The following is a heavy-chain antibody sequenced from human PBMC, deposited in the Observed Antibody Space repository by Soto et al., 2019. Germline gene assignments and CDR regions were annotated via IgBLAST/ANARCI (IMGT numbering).Heavy chain of an antibody. Sequence: QVQLVQSGAEVTKPGSSVKVSCEASGDTVSTYPISWVRQVPGQGLAWMGRIIPVLHKINYAQKFQGRVTFTANKSTYTFYMELSGLRSEDAAVYYCVRAYPGYVPSYDSWGQGTVVTVSS. CDR2: IIPVLHKI. J-gene: IGHJ4*02. D-gene: IGHD5-12*01. V-gene: IGHV1-69*02. CDR3: VRAYPGYVPSYDS. CDR1: GDTVSTYP.